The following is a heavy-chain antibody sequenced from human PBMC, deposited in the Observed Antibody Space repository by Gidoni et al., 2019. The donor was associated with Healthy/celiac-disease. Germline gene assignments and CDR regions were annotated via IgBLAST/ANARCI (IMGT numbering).Heavy chain of an antibody. Sequence: QVQLVQSGAEVKKPGASVKVSCKASGYTFTSYDINWVRQATGQGLEWMGWMNPNSGNTGYAQKFQGRVTMTRNTSISTAYMELSSLRSEDTAVYYCARGAKNYYDSSGYPHDAFDIWGQGTMVTVSS. V-gene: IGHV1-8*01. CDR1: GYTFTSYD. J-gene: IGHJ3*02. CDR3: ARGAKNYYDSSGYPHDAFDI. CDR2: MNPNSGNT. D-gene: IGHD3-22*01.